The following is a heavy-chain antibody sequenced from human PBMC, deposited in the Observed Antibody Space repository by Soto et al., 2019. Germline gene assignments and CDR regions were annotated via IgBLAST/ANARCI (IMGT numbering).Heavy chain of an antibody. V-gene: IGHV1-58*01. Sequence: SVKVSCKASGFTFTSSAVRWVRQARVQRLEWIGWIVVGSGNTNYAQKFQERVTITRDMSTSTAYMELSSLRSEDTAVYYCAADLYYDFWSGPGWFDPWGQGTLVTVSS. CDR2: IVVGSGNT. CDR1: GFTFTSSA. D-gene: IGHD3-3*01. J-gene: IGHJ5*02. CDR3: AADLYYDFWSGPGWFDP.